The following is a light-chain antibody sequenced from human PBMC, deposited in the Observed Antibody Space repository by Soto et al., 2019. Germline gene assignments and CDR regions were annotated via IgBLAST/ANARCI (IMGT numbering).Light chain of an antibody. CDR3: SSYTTTTRL. CDR2: EVS. CDR1: SSDIGSNNY. J-gene: IGLJ3*02. Sequence: QYVLTQPASVSGSPGQSITISCTGTSSDIGSNNYVSWFQQRPGKAPTLIIYEVSNRPSGVSTHFSGSKSGNTASLTISGLLPEDEAEYYCSSYTTTTRLFGGGTKVTVL. V-gene: IGLV2-14*01.